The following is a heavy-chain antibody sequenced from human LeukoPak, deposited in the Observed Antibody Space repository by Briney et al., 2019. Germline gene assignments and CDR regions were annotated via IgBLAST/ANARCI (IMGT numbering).Heavy chain of an antibody. J-gene: IGHJ3*02. Sequence: GASVKVSCKASGYTFTGYYMHWVRQAPGQGLEWMGWINPNSGGTNYAQKFQGWVTMTRDTSISTAYMELSRLRSDDPAVYYCARDLGELLWFGDLRAGYAFDIWGQGTMVTVSS. CDR3: ARDLGELLWFGDLRAGYAFDI. D-gene: IGHD3-10*01. V-gene: IGHV1-2*04. CDR1: GYTFTGYY. CDR2: INPNSGGT.